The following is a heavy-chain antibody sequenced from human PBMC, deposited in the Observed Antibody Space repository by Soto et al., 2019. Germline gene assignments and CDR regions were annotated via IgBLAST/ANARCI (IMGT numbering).Heavy chain of an antibody. J-gene: IGHJ4*02. D-gene: IGHD3-22*01. Sequence: PGGSLRLSCAVSGFTFSNYWISWVRQAPGKGLEWVANIKRDGSEKYYVDSVKGRFTISRDNARNSLYLQMSSLRADDTAVYYCAREHYESSGYYSGGGFEDYWGQGTQVTVSS. CDR2: IKRDGSEK. V-gene: IGHV3-7*03. CDR1: GFTFSNYW. CDR3: AREHYESSGYYSGGGFEDY.